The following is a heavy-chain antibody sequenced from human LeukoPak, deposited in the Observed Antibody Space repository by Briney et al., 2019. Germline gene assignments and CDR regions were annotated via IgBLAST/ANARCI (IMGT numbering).Heavy chain of an antibody. CDR1: GFTFSSYW. CDR3: ARDLTFDP. J-gene: IGHJ5*02. CDR2: INSDGSST. V-gene: IGHV3-74*01. Sequence: GGSLRLSCAASGFTFSSYWMHWVRQAPGNGLVWVSRINSDGSSTSYADSVKGRFTISRDNAKNTLYLQMNSLRAEDTAVYYCARDLTFDPWGQGTLVTVSS.